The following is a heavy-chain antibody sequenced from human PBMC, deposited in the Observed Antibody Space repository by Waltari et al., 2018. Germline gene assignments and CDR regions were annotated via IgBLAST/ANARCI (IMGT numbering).Heavy chain of an antibody. CDR3: ATYYGGRDNAYCTRAGCYYWYFDL. Sequence: EVQLVESGGGLVQPGGSLRLSCAASGFTFNIRSMSWVRQAQGKGLEWVAYISNSGNRIDYADSVKGRFTISRDNAKNSVFLQMNSLRGEDTALYYCATYYGGRDNAYCTRAGCYYWYFDLWGRGTLVTVSA. CDR2: ISNSGNRI. CDR1: GFTFNIRS. V-gene: IGHV3-48*01. D-gene: IGHD2-2*01. J-gene: IGHJ2*01.